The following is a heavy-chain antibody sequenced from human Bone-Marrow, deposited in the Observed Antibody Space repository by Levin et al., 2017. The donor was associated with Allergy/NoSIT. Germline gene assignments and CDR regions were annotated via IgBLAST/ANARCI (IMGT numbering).Heavy chain of an antibody. Sequence: SETLSLTCTVSDGSISTFYWSWIRQSPGKGLEWIGYVYSSGSTNYNPSLKSRVTISLDTSKNQFSLKLNSVTAADTAVYYCARRRPFAVPKGDAFDLWGQGTMVTVSS. CDR3: ARRRPFAVPKGDAFDL. V-gene: IGHV4-59*08. J-gene: IGHJ3*01. D-gene: IGHD3-3*01. CDR1: DGSISTFY. CDR2: VYSSGST.